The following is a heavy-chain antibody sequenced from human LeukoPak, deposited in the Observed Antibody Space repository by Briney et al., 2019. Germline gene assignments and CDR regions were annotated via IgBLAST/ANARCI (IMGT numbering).Heavy chain of an antibody. CDR1: GGSISSYY. Sequence: KPSETLSLTCTVSGGSISSYYWSWIRQPPGKGLEWIGYIYTSGSTNYNPSLKSRVTISVDTSKNQFSLKLSSVTAADTAVYYCARHKNARGYYYPDAFDIWGQGTMVTVSS. CDR3: ARHKNARGYYYPDAFDI. CDR2: IYTSGST. J-gene: IGHJ3*02. V-gene: IGHV4-4*09. D-gene: IGHD3-22*01.